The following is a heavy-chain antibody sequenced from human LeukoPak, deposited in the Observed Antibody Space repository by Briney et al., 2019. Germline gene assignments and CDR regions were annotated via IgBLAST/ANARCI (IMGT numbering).Heavy chain of an antibody. CDR3: ARHITEDVVVVAATSDFDY. J-gene: IGHJ4*02. D-gene: IGHD2-15*01. CDR1: GGSISSSSYY. Sequence: PSETLSLTCTVSGGSISSSSYYWGWIRQPPGKGLEWIGSIYYSGSTYYNPSLKSRVTISVDTSKNQFSLKLSSVTAADTAVYCCARHITEDVVVVAATSDFDYWGQGTLVTVSS. V-gene: IGHV4-39*01. CDR2: IYYSGST.